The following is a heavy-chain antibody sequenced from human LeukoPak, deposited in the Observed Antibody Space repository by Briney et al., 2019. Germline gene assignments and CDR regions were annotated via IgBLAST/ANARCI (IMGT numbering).Heavy chain of an antibody. CDR3: ARVKKGLGTSFDY. J-gene: IGHJ4*02. D-gene: IGHD2-2*01. CDR2: IYYSGST. V-gene: IGHV4-59*01. Sequence: PSETLSLTCTVSSGSISSYYWTWIRQPPGKGLEWIGNIYYSGSTKYNPSLKSRVTISVDTSKNQFSLKLSSATAADTAVYYCARVKKGLGTSFDYWGQGTLVTVSS. CDR1: SGSISSYY.